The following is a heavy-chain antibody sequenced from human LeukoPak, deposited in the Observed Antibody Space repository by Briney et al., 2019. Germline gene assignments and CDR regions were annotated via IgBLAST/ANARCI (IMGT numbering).Heavy chain of an antibody. V-gene: IGHV3-53*01. D-gene: IGHD6-13*01. CDR1: GFTFSSHW. Sequence: GGSLRLSCAASGFTFSSHWMSWVRQAPGKGPEWGSVIYSGGDTSYADSVKGRFTISRANPTHTLFLQMNSLRAEDTAVYYCARDREGSSSWDYWGQGTLVTVSS. CDR3: ARDREGSSSWDY. CDR2: IYSGGDT. J-gene: IGHJ4*02.